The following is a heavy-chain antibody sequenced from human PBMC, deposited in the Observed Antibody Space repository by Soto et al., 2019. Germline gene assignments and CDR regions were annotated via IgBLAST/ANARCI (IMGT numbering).Heavy chain of an antibody. CDR1: GFTFSSYG. J-gene: IGHJ6*02. CDR3: AKDYLDWGSSPDYYYYGMDV. D-gene: IGHD6-6*01. Sequence: GGSLRLSCAASGFTFSSYGMHWVRQAPGKGLEWVAVISYDGSNKYYADSVKGRFTISRDNSKNTLYLQMNSLRAEDTAVYYCAKDYLDWGSSPDYYYYGMDVWGQGTTVTVSS. V-gene: IGHV3-30*18. CDR2: ISYDGSNK.